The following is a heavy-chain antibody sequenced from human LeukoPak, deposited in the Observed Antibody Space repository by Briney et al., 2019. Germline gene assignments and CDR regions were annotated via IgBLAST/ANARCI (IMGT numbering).Heavy chain of an antibody. V-gene: IGHV3-23*01. CDR3: AKDYYYGSGSYYNLNMDV. Sequence: GGSLRLSCAASGFTFSSYAMSWDRQAPGKGLEWVSAISGSGGSTYYADSVKGRFTISRDNSKNTLYLQMNSLRAEDTAVYYCAKDYYYGSGSYYNLNMDVWGQGTTVTVSS. D-gene: IGHD3-10*01. CDR2: ISGSGGST. J-gene: IGHJ6*02. CDR1: GFTFSSYA.